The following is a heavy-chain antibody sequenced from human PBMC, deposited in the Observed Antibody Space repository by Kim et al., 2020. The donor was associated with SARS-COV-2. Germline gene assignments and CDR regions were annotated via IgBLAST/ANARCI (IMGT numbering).Heavy chain of an antibody. V-gene: IGHV4-59*01. CDR3: AGGGDYGDYFFGWFDP. J-gene: IGHJ5*02. CDR2: IYYSGST. CDR1: GGSISSYY. D-gene: IGHD4-17*01. Sequence: SETLSLTCTVSGGSISSYYWSWIRQPPGKGLEWIGYIYYSGSTNYNPSLKSRVTISVDTSKNQFSLKLSSVTAADTAVYYCAGGGDYGDYFFGWFDPWGQGTLVTVSS.